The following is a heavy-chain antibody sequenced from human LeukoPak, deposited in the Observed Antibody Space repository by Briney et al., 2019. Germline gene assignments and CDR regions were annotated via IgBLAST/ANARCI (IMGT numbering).Heavy chain of an antibody. D-gene: IGHD5-18*01. CDR1: GFTFSSYV. CDR3: ASLVDTAMVHFDY. Sequence: GGSLRLSCAASGFTFSSYVMHWVRQAPGKGLEWVAVISYDGSNKYYADSVKGRFTISRDNSKNTLYLQMNSLRAEDTAVYYCASLVDTAMVHFDYWGQGTLVTVSS. CDR2: ISYDGSNK. V-gene: IGHV3-30*03. J-gene: IGHJ4*02.